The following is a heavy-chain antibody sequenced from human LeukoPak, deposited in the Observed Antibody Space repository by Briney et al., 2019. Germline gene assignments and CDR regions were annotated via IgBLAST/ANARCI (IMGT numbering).Heavy chain of an antibody. Sequence: ASVKVSCKASGYTFSGYYIHWVRQAPGQGLEWMGIINPSGGSTSYAQKFQGRVTMTRDTSTSTVYMELSSLRSEDTAVYYCARDSIQLWLHAFDIWGQGTMVTVSS. CDR1: GYTFSGYY. J-gene: IGHJ3*02. CDR3: ARDSIQLWLHAFDI. D-gene: IGHD5-18*01. V-gene: IGHV1-46*01. CDR2: INPSGGST.